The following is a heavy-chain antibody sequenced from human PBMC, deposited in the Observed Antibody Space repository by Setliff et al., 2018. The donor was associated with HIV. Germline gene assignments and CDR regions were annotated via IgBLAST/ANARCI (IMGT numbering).Heavy chain of an antibody. V-gene: IGHV4-39*01. CDR1: GGSIRSSSYY. J-gene: IGHJ4*02. CDR2: IYYNGNT. Sequence: PSETLSLTCTVSGGSIRSSSYYWGWIRQPPGKGLEWIGSIYYNGNTYYNPSLKSRVTISVDTSKNQFSLKLSSVTAADTAVYYCARGVRDNSGWSSYYFDYWGQGTLVTVSS. CDR3: ARGVRDNSGWSSYYFDY. D-gene: IGHD6-19*01.